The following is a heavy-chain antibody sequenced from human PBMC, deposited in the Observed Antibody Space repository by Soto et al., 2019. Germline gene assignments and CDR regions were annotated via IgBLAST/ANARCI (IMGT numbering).Heavy chain of an antibody. J-gene: IGHJ4*02. CDR1: GFTFRTNP. V-gene: IGHV3-23*01. CDR3: AKDFQFGGSGSCYFDI. D-gene: IGHD3-10*01. Sequence: GGSLRLSCVASGFTFRTNPMSWVRQAPGKGLEWVSGVSDSGAKTSYADSVKGRVTVSRDNSKNTLYLEMKSLRAEDTAVYYCAKDFQFGGSGSCYFDIWGQGTRVTVSS. CDR2: VSDSGAKT.